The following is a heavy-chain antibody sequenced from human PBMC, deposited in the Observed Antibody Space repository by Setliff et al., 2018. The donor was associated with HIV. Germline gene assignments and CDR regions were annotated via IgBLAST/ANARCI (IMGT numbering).Heavy chain of an antibody. Sequence: SETLSLTCAVYGGSFSGYYWSWIRQPPGKGLEWIGEINHSGSTNYNSSLKSRVTISVDTSKSQFSLKLSSVTAADTALYYCASLRARISLVRIDYWGQGALVTVSS. V-gene: IGHV4-34*01. D-gene: IGHD3-10*01. CDR3: ASLRARISLVRIDY. J-gene: IGHJ4*02. CDR2: INHSGST. CDR1: GGSFSGYY.